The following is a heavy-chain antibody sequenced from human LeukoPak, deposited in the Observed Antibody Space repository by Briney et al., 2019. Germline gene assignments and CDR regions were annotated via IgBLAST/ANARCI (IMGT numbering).Heavy chain of an antibody. CDR2: ISGSGVIT. CDR3: AKEGYSSTWNADSDY. J-gene: IGHJ4*02. D-gene: IGHD6-13*01. Sequence: GGSLRLSCAASRFTFSSYAMSWVRQAPGKGLEWVSAISGSGVITYYADSVKGRFTMSRDNSKNTLYLQMNSLRAEDTAVYYCAKEGYSSTWNADSDYWGQGTLVLVSS. V-gene: IGHV3-23*01. CDR1: RFTFSSYA.